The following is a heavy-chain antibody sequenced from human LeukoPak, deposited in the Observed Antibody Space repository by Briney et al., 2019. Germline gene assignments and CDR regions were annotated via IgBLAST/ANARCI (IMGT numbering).Heavy chain of an antibody. D-gene: IGHD1-26*01. CDR3: ARGNSWSYGALVDY. Sequence: GGSLRLSCAASGFTFSTYWMTWVRQAPGKGLEWVANIKQDGREKTYVDSVKGRFAISRDNAKNALYLQMNSLRAEDSAVYYCARGNSWSYGALVDYWGQGTLVTVSS. CDR2: IKQDGREK. J-gene: IGHJ4*02. V-gene: IGHV3-7*01. CDR1: GFTFSTYW.